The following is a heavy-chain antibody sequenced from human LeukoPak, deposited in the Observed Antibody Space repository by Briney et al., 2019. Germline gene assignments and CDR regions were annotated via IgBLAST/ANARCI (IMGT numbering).Heavy chain of an antibody. CDR2: ISAYNGNT. CDR1: GYTFRSYG. J-gene: IGHJ4*02. V-gene: IGHV1-18*01. D-gene: IGHD3-22*01. CDR3: AREYYYDSSGTTHIVFDY. Sequence: ASVKVSCSASGYTFRSYGISWVRQAPGQGLEWMGWISAYNGNTNYAQKFQGRVTISTGESTSTAYMELSSLTSDDTAVYYCAREYYYDSSGTTHIVFDYWGQGTLVTVSS.